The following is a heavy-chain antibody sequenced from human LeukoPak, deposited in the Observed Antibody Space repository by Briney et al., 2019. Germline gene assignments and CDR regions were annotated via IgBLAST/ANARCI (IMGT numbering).Heavy chain of an antibody. D-gene: IGHD2-2*01. CDR1: GFTFSSYW. CDR3: ATPPLVPARSMDV. Sequence: GGSLRLSCAASGFTFSSYWMSWVRQAPGKGLEWVANIKQDGSEKYYVDSVKGRFTISRDNAKNSLYLQMNSLRAEDTAVYYCATPPLVPARSMDVWGQGNTVTVSS. V-gene: IGHV3-7*01. J-gene: IGHJ6*02. CDR2: IKQDGSEK.